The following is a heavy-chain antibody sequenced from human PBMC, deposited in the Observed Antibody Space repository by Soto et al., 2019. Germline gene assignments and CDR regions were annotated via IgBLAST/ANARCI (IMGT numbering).Heavy chain of an antibody. CDR3: ARESWAAAGNY. Sequence: EVQLVETGGGLIQPGGSLRLSCAASGFTVSSNYMSWVRQAPGKGLEWVSVIYSGGSTYYADSVKGRFTISRDNSKNTMYLQMNSLRAEDTAVYSCARESWAAAGNYWGQGTLVTVSS. D-gene: IGHD6-13*01. CDR2: IYSGGST. CDR1: GFTVSSNY. V-gene: IGHV3-53*02. J-gene: IGHJ4*02.